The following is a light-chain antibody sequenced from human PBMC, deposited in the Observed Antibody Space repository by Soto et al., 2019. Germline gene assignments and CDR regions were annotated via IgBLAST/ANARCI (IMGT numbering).Light chain of an antibody. V-gene: IGKV1-5*02. CDR2: DAS. J-gene: IGKJ1*01. CDR1: QSISDW. Sequence: DIQMTPSASTLSASVGDRVTIICRASQSISDWLAWFQLKPGKAPKLLIYDASSLESGVPSRFSGRGSGKEFSLTISSLQPEDFATNYCQQYNNYSTFGQGTKVDI. CDR3: QQYNNYST.